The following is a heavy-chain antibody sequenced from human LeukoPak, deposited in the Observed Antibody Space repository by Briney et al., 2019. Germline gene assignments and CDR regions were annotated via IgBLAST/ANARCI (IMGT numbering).Heavy chain of an antibody. J-gene: IGHJ4*02. CDR1: RFTFSSYA. D-gene: IGHD3-22*01. CDR2: ISGSGGST. V-gene: IGHV3-23*01. Sequence: GGSLRLSCAASRFTFSSYAMNWVRQAPGKGLEWVSAISGSGGSTYYADSVKGRFTISRDNAKNSLYLQMNSLRAEDTAVYYCARGLYYYDSSGYYFDYWGQGTLVTVSS. CDR3: ARGLYYYDSSGYYFDY.